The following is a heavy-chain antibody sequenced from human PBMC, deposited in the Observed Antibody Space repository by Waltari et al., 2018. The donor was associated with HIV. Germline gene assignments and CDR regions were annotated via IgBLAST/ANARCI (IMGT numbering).Heavy chain of an antibody. V-gene: IGHV1-69*01. D-gene: IGHD3-22*01. CDR1: GGTFSSYA. J-gene: IGHJ5*02. Sequence: QVQLVQSGAEVKKPGSSVKVSCKASGGTFSSYAISWVRQAPGQGLEWMGGILPIFVPATSPQKVQGRVTITADESTSTAYMELSSLRSEDTAVYYCARESTQAYYYDSSGYYYWFDPWGQGTLVTVSS. CDR3: ARESTQAYYYDSSGYYYWFDP. CDR2: ILPIFVPA.